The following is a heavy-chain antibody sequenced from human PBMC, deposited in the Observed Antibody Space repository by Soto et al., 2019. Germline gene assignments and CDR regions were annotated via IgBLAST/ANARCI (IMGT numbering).Heavy chain of an antibody. CDR2: IYPGDSDT. J-gene: IGHJ6*02. V-gene: IGHV5-51*01. CDR3: ARFRGPSKDYYYGMDV. D-gene: IGHD2-2*01. CDR1: GYSFTSYW. Sequence: PGESLKISCKGSGYSFTSYWIGWVRQMPGKGLEWMGIIYPGDSDTRYSPSFQGQVTISADKSISTAYLQWSSLKASDTAMYYCARFRGPSKDYYYGMDVWGQGTTVTASS.